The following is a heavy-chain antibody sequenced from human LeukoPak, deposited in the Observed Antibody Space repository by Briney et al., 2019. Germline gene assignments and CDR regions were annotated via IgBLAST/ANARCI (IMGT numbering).Heavy chain of an antibody. D-gene: IGHD3-10*01. V-gene: IGHV3-11*01. CDR2: ISSSGSTI. J-gene: IGHJ5*02. Sequence: GGSLRLSCAASGFTFSDYYMSWIRQAPGKGLEWVSYISSSGSTIHYADSVKGRFTISRDNAKNSLYLQMNSLRAEDTAVYYCARLLWFGESNWFDPWGQGTLVTVSS. CDR3: ARLLWFGESNWFDP. CDR1: GFTFSDYY.